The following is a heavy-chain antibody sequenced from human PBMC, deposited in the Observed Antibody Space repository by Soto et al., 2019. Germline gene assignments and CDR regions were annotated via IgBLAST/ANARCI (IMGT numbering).Heavy chain of an antibody. V-gene: IGHV4-34*01. CDR3: ARSKVEMATINAILDY. CDR1: GGSFSGYY. D-gene: IGHD2-21*01. J-gene: IGHJ4*02. Sequence: SETLSLTCAVYGGSFSGYYWSWIRQPPGKGLEWIGEINHSGSTNYNPSLKSRVTISVDTSKNQFSLKLSSVTAADTAVYYCARSKVEMATINAILDYWGQGTLVTVSS. CDR2: INHSGST.